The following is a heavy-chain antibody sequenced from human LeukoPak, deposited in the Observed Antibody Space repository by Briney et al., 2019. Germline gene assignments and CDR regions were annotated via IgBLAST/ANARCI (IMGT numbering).Heavy chain of an antibody. CDR3: ARVASSELLLFYFDY. CDR2: ISYDGTNT. Sequence: GGSLRLSCAASEFTFSNYGMHWVRQSPGKGLEWVTAISYDGTNTYYADSVEGRFTISRDNSKNTLYLQMNSLRAEDTAVYYCARVASSELLLFYFDYWGQGTLVTVSS. CDR1: EFTFSNYG. V-gene: IGHV3-30*03. D-gene: IGHD1-26*01. J-gene: IGHJ4*02.